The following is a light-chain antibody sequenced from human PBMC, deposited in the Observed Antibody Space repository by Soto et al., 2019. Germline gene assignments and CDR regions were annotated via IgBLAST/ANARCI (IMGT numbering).Light chain of an antibody. J-gene: IGKJ3*01. CDR1: HSVNSH. Sequence: MMLTQSPATLSVSPGERVTLSCRTSHSVNSHVAWYQQKPGQAPSLLRYGASTRATGIPVSFSGSGFGIDFTLTISSLEPEDLAVYYCQQRSNWLFGPGTKVD. CDR3: QQRSNWL. CDR2: GAS. V-gene: IGKV3-11*01.